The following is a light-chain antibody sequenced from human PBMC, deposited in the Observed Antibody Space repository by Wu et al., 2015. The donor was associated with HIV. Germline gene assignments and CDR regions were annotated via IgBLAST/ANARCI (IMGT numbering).Light chain of an antibody. V-gene: IGKV3D-20*02. Sequence: EIVLRQFPSTQSLSPGERALFSCRASQRLSSRSLAWYQQKRGQPPRLLISGASIRATGIPDKFSGAGAGTDFTLTISSLEPEDFAVYYCQQRSNWPLTFGGGTKVEIK. J-gene: IGKJ4*01. CDR1: QRLSSRS. CDR2: GAS. CDR3: QQRSNWPLT.